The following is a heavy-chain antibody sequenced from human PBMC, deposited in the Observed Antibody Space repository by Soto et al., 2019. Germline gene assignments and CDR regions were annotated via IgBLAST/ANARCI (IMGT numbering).Heavy chain of an antibody. D-gene: IGHD6-13*01. CDR2: ISYSAST. CDR3: ATTRGASDGTGYYYGLAV. CDR1: GGTISSTIYY. J-gene: IGHJ6*02. V-gene: IGHV4-39*01. Sequence: PPATRPLTSPAPGGTISSTIYYWRFIRQPAAKGLDGIGSISYSASTYYNPSLKSRVTISVDTSKNQFSLKLSSVTAGDTAVYYCATTRGASDGTGYYYGLAVWAQGTTVA.